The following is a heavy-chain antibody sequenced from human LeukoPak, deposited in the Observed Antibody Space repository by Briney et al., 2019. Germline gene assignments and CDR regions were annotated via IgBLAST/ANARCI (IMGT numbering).Heavy chain of an antibody. V-gene: IGHV3-48*01. J-gene: IGHJ5*01. CDR1: GFTFSVYS. Sequence: GGSLRLSCAASGFTFSVYSMNWVRQAPGKGLEWLSYISSNSSKISYADSVKGRFTTSRDNAKNSQYLQMNSLRAEDSAVYYCARDNAPQTYSSGWHDSWGQGALVTVSS. CDR2: ISSNSSKI. D-gene: IGHD6-19*01. CDR3: ARDNAPQTYSSGWHDS.